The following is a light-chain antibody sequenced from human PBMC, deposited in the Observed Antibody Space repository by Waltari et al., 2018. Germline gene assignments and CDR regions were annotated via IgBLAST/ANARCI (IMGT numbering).Light chain of an antibody. J-gene: IGLJ3*02. CDR3: CSYAGTSTFVV. CDR2: DVT. Sequence: QSALTKPASVSGSPGQSITISCTGSSSDVGAYNYVSWYQQHPGKAPKLMIYDVTNRPSGVSNRFSGSKSGNTASLTISGLQADDEADYYCCSYAGTSTFVVFGGGTKLTVL. V-gene: IGLV2-23*02. CDR1: SSDVGAYNY.